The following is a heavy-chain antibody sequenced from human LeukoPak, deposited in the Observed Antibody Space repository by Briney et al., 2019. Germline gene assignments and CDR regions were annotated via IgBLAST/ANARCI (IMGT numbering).Heavy chain of an antibody. Sequence: SETLSLTCAVYGGSFSGYCWSWIRQPPGKGLEWIGEINHSGSINYNPSLKSRVTISVDTSKNQFSLKLSSVTAADTAVYYCARPLAYSGYDPWGQGTLVTVSS. CDR3: ARPLAYSGYDP. D-gene: IGHD5-12*01. V-gene: IGHV4-34*01. CDR2: INHSGSI. J-gene: IGHJ5*02. CDR1: GGSFSGYC.